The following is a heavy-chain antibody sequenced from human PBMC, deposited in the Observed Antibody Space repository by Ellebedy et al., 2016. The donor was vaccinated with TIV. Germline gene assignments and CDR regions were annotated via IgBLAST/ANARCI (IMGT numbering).Heavy chain of an antibody. V-gene: IGHV4-4*08. CDR1: GVSLSGSY. CDR2: VSGGTT. J-gene: IGHJ4*02. CDR3: ARTFTERLGGLTTHWVLDY. D-gene: IGHD2/OR15-2a*01. Sequence: SETLSLTCTVSGVSLSGSYWSWIRQPPGKGLEWIGHVSGGTTYYSPSFRSRVTISMDTSKSQFSLKLDSVTEDDTAVYYCARTFTERLGGLTTHWVLDYWGRGSLVTASS.